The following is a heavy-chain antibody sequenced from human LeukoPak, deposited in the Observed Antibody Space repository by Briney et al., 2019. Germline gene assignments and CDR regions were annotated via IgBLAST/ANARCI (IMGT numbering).Heavy chain of an antibody. Sequence: GGSLRLSCAASGFTFSSYGMHWVRQAPGNGLEWVAVISYDGSNKYYADSVKGRFTISRDNSKNTLYLQMNSLRAEDTAVYYCAKIHRSQTLIDYWGQGTLVTVSS. J-gene: IGHJ4*02. D-gene: IGHD5-18*01. CDR3: AKIHRSQTLIDY. CDR2: ISYDGSNK. V-gene: IGHV3-30*18. CDR1: GFTFSSYG.